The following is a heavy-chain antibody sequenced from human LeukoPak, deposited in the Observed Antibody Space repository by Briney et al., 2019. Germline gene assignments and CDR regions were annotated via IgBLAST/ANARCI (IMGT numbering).Heavy chain of an antibody. CDR1: GFTFSSYA. CDR3: VGHYYDSSGYFDY. V-gene: IGHV3-64D*06. Sequence: PGGSLRLSCSASGFTFSSYAMHWVRQAPGKGLEYVSAISSNGGSTYYADSVKGRFTISRDNSKNTLYLQMSSLRAEDTAVYYCVGHYYDSSGYFDYWGQGTLVTVCS. CDR2: ISSNGGST. D-gene: IGHD3-22*01. J-gene: IGHJ4*02.